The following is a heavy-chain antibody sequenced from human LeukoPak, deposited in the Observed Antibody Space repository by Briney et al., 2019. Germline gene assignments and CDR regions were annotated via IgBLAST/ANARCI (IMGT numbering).Heavy chain of an antibody. CDR2: IGGSNINT. CDR1: GYTFTTSG. J-gene: IGHJ5*02. V-gene: IGHV1-18*04. Sequence: ASVMVSCKASGYTFTTSGINWVRQAPGQGLEWMGWIGGSNINTNYAQNFQGRVTMTTDTSTNTAYMELRSLRSDGTAVYFCARGGSGSYLYSTFDPWGQGTLVTVSS. D-gene: IGHD3-10*01. CDR3: ARGGSGSYLYSTFDP.